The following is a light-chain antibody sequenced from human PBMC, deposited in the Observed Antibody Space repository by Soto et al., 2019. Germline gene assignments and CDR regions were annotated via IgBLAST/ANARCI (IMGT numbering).Light chain of an antibody. CDR1: SSDVGGYNY. J-gene: IGLJ1*01. V-gene: IGLV2-14*03. CDR3: SSYTTSNTRQIV. Sequence: QSVLTQPASVNGSPGQSINISCTGTSSDVGGYNYVSWYQHHPGKAPKLIIYDVSNRPSGVSNPFSGSKSGNTASLTISGLQPEDEADYYCSSYTTSNTRQIVFGTGTKVTVL. CDR2: DVS.